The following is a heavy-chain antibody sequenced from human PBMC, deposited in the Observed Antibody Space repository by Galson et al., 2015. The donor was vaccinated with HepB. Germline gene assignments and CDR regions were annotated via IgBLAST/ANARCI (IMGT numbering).Heavy chain of an antibody. CDR1: GFTFSSYW. V-gene: IGHV3-7*01. D-gene: IGHD1-1*01. Sequence: SLVLSCAASGFTFSSYWMTWVRQTPGKGLECVANIKQDGSEKAYVDSVKGRVTISRDNPKNSLYLQMNSLRVEDTALYYCARGYAPDYWGQGTLVTVSS. CDR2: IKQDGSEK. J-gene: IGHJ4*02. CDR3: ARGYAPDY.